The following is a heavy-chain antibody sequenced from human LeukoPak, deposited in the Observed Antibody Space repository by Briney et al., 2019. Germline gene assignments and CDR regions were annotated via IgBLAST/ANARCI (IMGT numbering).Heavy chain of an antibody. Sequence: GASVKVSCKASGGTFSRYAMSWVRQAPGQGLEWMGGIIPIFGTASFAQKFQGRVTITADESTGTAYMELSSLRSEDTAVYYCARVVTPRYCSTPSCYWMGWFDPWGQGTLVTVSS. V-gene: IGHV1-69*13. J-gene: IGHJ5*02. CDR3: ARVVTPRYCSTPSCYWMGWFDP. CDR1: GGTFSRYA. CDR2: IIPIFGTA. D-gene: IGHD2-2*01.